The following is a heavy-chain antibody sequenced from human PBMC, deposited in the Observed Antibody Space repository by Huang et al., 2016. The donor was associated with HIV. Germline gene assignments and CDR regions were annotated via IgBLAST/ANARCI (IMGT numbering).Heavy chain of an antibody. CDR2: IIPTRGTA. CDR1: GGSFRNFA. CDR3: ATVDYYDTSGPQRGYFDN. D-gene: IGHD3-22*01. V-gene: IGHV1-69*01. Sequence: QVQLVQSGAEVKKPGSSVKVSCKASGGSFRNFAIGWVRKAPGQGLEWMGGIIPTRGTANYAQKCQGRVTIIADESTSTAYMERSSLRSEDTAVYYCATVDYYDTSGPQRGYFDNWGQGTLVTVSS. J-gene: IGHJ4*02.